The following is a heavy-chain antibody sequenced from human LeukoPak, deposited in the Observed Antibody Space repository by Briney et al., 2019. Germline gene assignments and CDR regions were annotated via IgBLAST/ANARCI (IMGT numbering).Heavy chain of an antibody. CDR1: GFTFSSYA. CDR2: ISGSVGST. CDR3: ATRGTYYLPHDY. J-gene: IGHJ4*02. V-gene: IGHV3-23*01. Sequence: PGGSLRPSCAASGFTFSSYAMSWVRQAPGKGLEWVSAISGSVGSTYYADSVKGRFTISRDNSKNTLSLQMNSLRAEDTAVYYCATRGTYYLPHDYWGQGTLVTVSS. D-gene: IGHD1-26*01.